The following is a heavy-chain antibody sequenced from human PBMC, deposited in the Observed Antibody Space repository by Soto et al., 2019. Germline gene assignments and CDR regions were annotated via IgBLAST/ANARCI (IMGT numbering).Heavy chain of an antibody. CDR2: VSHDGRNT. V-gene: IGHV3-30*18. Sequence: VQLVESGGGVVQPGRSLRLSCAASGFTFSDYAMHWVRQAPGKGLEWVAVVSHDGRNTHYAESEKGRFPNSRDRSMNTVSLEMTSLRAEDTAVYYCAKGGRQWLVTSDFNYWGQGALVTVSS. D-gene: IGHD6-19*01. J-gene: IGHJ4*02. CDR1: GFTFSDYA. CDR3: AKGGRQWLVTSDFNY.